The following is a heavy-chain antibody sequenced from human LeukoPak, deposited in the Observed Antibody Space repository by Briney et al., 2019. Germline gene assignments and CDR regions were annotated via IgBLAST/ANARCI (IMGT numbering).Heavy chain of an antibody. J-gene: IGHJ5*02. CDR2: ITGGHYAT. CDR3: TKDPNGDYIGAFDP. V-gene: IGHV3-23*01. CDR1: GFSFSSFA. Sequence: GSLRLSCAASGFSFSSFAMTWVRQAPGKGLGWVSSITGGHYATYNTDSVKGRFTISRDNAKNTLYLQMNSLRADDTAIYYCTKDPNGDYIGAFDPWGQGTLVTVSS. D-gene: IGHD4-17*01.